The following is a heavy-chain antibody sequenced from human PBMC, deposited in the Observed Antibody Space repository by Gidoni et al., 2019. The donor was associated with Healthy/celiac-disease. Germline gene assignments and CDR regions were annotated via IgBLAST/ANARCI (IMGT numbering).Heavy chain of an antibody. V-gene: IGHV1-2*02. D-gene: IGHD6-6*01. J-gene: IGHJ4*01. Sequence: QGQLVQAGAEVKKHGASGKVSCKAYGYTCTGYYMHWVRQAPGQGLEWVGWINPTSGGTHYAQNFQGRVTMTRAPSISTAYMELSRLSSDDTAVYYCARLGAVGIAARPAHFDYWGHGTLVPVSS. CDR2: INPTSGGT. CDR1: GYTCTGYY. CDR3: ARLGAVGIAARPAHFDY.